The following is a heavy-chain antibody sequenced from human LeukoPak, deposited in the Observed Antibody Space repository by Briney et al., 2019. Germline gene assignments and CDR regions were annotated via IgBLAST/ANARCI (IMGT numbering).Heavy chain of an antibody. J-gene: IGHJ4*02. Sequence: GGSLRLSRAASGFTFSSYSMNWVRQAPGKGLEWVASISSSSSYIYYADSVKGRFTISRDNAKNSLYLQMNSLRAEDTAVYYCARGGYAYVWGSYRLIDYWGPGTLVTVSS. V-gene: IGHV3-21*01. CDR2: ISSSSSYI. D-gene: IGHD3-16*02. CDR3: ARGGYAYVWGSYRLIDY. CDR1: GFTFSSYS.